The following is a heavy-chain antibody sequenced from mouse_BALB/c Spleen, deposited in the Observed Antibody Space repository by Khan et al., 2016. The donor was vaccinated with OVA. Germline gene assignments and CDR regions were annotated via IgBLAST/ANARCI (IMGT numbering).Heavy chain of an antibody. CDR1: GFTFSTYG. J-gene: IGHJ3*01. CDR3: ARLAYYYNSEGFAY. D-gene: IGHD1-1*02. V-gene: IGHV5-6*01. Sequence: EVQRVESGGDLVKPGGSLKLSCAASGFTFSTYGMSWVRQTPDMRLEWVATISSGGHYTYYPDSVKGRFTISRDNAQNTLYLQMSSLKSEATTIYYCARLAYYYNSEGFAYWGQGTLVTVSA. CDR2: ISSGGHYT.